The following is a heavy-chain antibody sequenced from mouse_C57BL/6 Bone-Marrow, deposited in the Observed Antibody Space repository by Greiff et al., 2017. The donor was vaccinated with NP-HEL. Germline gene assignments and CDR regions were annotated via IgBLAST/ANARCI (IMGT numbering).Heavy chain of an antibody. J-gene: IGHJ3*01. V-gene: IGHV14-4*01. CDR3: IIYDGYHPLAY. D-gene: IGHD2-3*01. CDR2: IDPENGDT. Sequence: EVQLQQSGAELVRPGASVKLSCTASGFNIKDDYMHWVKQRPEQGLEWIGWIDPENGDTEYASKFQGKATITADTSSNTAYLQLSSLTSEDTAVYYCIIYDGYHPLAYWGQGTLVTVSA. CDR1: GFNIKDDY.